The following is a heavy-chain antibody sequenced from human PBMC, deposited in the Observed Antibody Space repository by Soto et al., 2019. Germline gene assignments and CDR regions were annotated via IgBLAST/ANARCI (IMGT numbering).Heavy chain of an antibody. J-gene: IGHJ4*02. CDR2: ISYDGSNK. CDR3: ATPKSDRYASKLDN. D-gene: IGHD3-22*01. V-gene: IGHV3-30*03. CDR1: GFTLSSYG. Sequence: PGGSPRRSCAASGFTLSSYGMQWVRQAPGKGLEWVAVISYDGSNKYYADSVKGRCTISRDNSKNALYLQMNSLRAEDTAVYYCATPKSDRYASKLDNRGQGILVTVYS.